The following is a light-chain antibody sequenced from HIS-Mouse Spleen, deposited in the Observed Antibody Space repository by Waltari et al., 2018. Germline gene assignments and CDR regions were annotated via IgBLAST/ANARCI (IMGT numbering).Light chain of an antibody. CDR3: YSTDSSGNHRV. CDR1: AWPNKY. V-gene: IGLV3-10*01. CDR2: EDS. J-gene: IGLJ2*01. Sequence: SYELTQPPSVSVSPGQTARTTCAGDAWPNKYDYWYQQKSGQAPVLVIYEDSKRPSGIPERFSGSSSGTMATLTISGAQVEDEADYYCYSTDSSGNHRVFGGGTKLTVL.